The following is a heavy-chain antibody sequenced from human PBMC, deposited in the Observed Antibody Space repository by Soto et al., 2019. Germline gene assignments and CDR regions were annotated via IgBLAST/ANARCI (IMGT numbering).Heavy chain of an antibody. CDR2: IYYSGST. Sequence: PSETLSLTCTVSGGSISSSSYYWGWLRQPPGKGREWIGSIYYSGSTYYNPPLKSRVTISVDTSKNQFSLKLSSVTAADTAVYYCGSGYCSGGSCYPDAFDIWGQGTMVTVSS. J-gene: IGHJ3*02. CDR1: GGSISSSSYY. CDR3: GSGYCSGGSCYPDAFDI. D-gene: IGHD2-15*01. V-gene: IGHV4-39*01.